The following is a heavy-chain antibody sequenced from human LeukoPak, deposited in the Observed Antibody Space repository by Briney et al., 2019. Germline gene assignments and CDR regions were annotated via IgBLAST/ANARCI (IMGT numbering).Heavy chain of an antibody. V-gene: IGHV3-11*04. CDR1: GFTFSNYY. D-gene: IGHD6-13*01. CDR2: ISSSGSTI. J-gene: IGHJ5*02. Sequence: GGSLRLSCAASGFTFSNYYMSWIRQARGKGLEWVAYISSSGSTIYYADSVKGRFTISRDNAKNSLYLQMNSLRTEDTAVYYCARDSSSWYKPNWFDPWGQGTLVTVSS. CDR3: ARDSSSWYKPNWFDP.